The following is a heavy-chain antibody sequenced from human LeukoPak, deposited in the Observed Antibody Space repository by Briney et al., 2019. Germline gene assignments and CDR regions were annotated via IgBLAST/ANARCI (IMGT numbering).Heavy chain of an antibody. J-gene: IGHJ4*02. V-gene: IGHV3-30-3*01. CDR3: AGEGRGGSYYYDSSGPVDY. CDR1: GFTFSSYA. D-gene: IGHD3-22*01. Sequence: GRSLRLSCAASGFTFSSYAMHWVRQAPGKGLEWVAVISYDGSNKYYADSVKGRFTISRDNSKNTLYLQMNSLRAEDTAVYYCAGEGRGGSYYYDSSGPVDYWGQGTLVTVSS. CDR2: ISYDGSNK.